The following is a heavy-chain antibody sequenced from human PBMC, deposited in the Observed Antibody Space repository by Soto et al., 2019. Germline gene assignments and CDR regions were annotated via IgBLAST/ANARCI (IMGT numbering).Heavy chain of an antibody. V-gene: IGHV4-31*03. D-gene: IGHD3-16*01. CDR2: IYYSGST. CDR1: GGSISSGGYY. J-gene: IGHJ6*02. CDR3: ARVLASLTDYYGMDV. Sequence: QVQLQESGPGLVKPSQTLSLTCTVSGGSISSGGYYWSWIRQHPGKGLEWIGYIYYSGSTYYNPSLKSRVTIPVDTSKNQFSLKLSSVTAADTAVYYCARVLASLTDYYGMDVWGQGTTVTVSS.